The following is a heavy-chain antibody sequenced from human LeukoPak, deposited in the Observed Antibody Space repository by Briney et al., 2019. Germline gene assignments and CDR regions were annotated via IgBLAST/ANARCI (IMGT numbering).Heavy chain of an antibody. CDR3: ARGHYYDFWSGYYQGWFDP. CDR1: GGSISAYY. V-gene: IGHV4-4*07. Sequence: ETLSLTCTVSGGSISAYYWNWIRQPAGKGLEWIGRIYTSGSANYNPSLKSRVTMSVDTSKNQFSLRLSSVTAADTAVYYCARGHYYDFWSGYYQGWFDPWGQGTLVTVSS. J-gene: IGHJ5*02. CDR2: IYTSGSA. D-gene: IGHD3-3*01.